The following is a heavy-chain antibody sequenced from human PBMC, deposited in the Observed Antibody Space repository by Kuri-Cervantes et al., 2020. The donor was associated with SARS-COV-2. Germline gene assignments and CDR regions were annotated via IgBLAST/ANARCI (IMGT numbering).Heavy chain of an antibody. D-gene: IGHD6-6*01. J-gene: IGHJ3*02. CDR2: IYHSGST. CDR1: GGSISSSSYY. V-gene: IGHV4-39*07. CDR3: ARRGAGSSSAAFDI. Sequence: GSLRLSCTVSGGSISSSSYYWGWIRQPPGKGLEWIGSIYHSGSTYYNPSLKSRVTISVDTSKNQISLKLSSVTAADTAVYYCARRGAGSSSAAFDIWGQGTMVTVSS.